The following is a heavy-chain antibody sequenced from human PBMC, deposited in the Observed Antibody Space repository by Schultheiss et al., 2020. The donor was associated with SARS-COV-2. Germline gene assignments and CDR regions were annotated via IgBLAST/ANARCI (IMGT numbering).Heavy chain of an antibody. J-gene: IGHJ5*02. CDR2: IYYSGST. D-gene: IGHD3-16*01. CDR3: ARDRLWGGYFDP. Sequence: SETLSLTCAVSGGSISSSSYYWGWIRQPPGKGLEWIGSIYYSGSTYYNPSLKSRVTISVDRSKNQFSLKLSSVTAADTAVYYCARDRLWGGYFDPWGQGTLVTVSS. V-gene: IGHV4-39*02. CDR1: GGSISSSSYY.